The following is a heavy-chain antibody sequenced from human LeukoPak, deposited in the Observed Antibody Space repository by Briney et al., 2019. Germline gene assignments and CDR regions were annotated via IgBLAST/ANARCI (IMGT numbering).Heavy chain of an antibody. J-gene: IGHJ4*02. D-gene: IGHD3-10*01. CDR3: ARPGGYYGSGSYLDY. V-gene: IGHV3-53*01. CDR1: GFTVSSNY. Sequence: PGGSLRLSCAASGFTVSSNYMSWVRQAPGKGLEWVSVIYSGGSTYYADSVKGRFTISRDNSKNTLYLQMNSLRAEDTAVYYCARPGGYYGSGSYLDYWGREPWSPSPQ. CDR2: IYSGGST.